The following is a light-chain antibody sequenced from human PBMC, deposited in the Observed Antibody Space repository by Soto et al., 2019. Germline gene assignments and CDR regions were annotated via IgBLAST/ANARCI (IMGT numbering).Light chain of an antibody. V-gene: IGKV3-15*01. J-gene: IGKJ4*01. CDR1: QSVSSN. CDR3: HQYGISP. CDR2: GAS. Sequence: EIVITQSPATLSVSPGERASLSCRASQSVSSNLAWYQQKPGQAPRLLIYGASTRATGIPARFSGSGSGTEFTLTISRLEPEDFAVYYCHQYGISPFGGGTKVDIK.